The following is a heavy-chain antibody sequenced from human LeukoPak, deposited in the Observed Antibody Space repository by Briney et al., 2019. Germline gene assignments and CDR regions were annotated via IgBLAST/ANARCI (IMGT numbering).Heavy chain of an antibody. CDR3: ARGKNRGYSYGLAAAGTPFDY. V-gene: IGHV4-59*12. CDR1: GGSISSYY. CDR2: IYYSGST. J-gene: IGHJ4*02. Sequence: SSETLSLTCTVSGGSISSYYWSWIRQPPGKGLEWIGYIYYSGSTNYNPSLKSRVTISVDTSKNQFSLKLSSVTAADTAVYYCARGKNRGYSYGLAAAGTPFDYWGQGTLVTVSS. D-gene: IGHD5-18*01.